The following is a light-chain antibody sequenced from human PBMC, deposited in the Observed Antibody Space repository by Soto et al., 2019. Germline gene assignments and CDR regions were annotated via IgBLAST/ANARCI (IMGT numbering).Light chain of an antibody. CDR3: QQSYSTLSYT. J-gene: IGKJ2*01. V-gene: IGKV1-39*01. Sequence: DIQMTQSPSSLSASVGDRVTITCRASQGIDTYLNWYQQKPGTAPKLLIYAASGLQSEVPSRFSGSGAGTDFTLTISSLQPEDFATYYCQQSYSTLSYTFGQGTKVEIK. CDR2: AAS. CDR1: QGIDTY.